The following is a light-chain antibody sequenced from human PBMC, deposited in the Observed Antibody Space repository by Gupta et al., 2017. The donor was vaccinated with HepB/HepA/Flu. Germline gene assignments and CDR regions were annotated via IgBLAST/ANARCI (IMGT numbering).Light chain of an antibody. Sequence: QSALTQPASVSGSPGPSITISCTGTSSDVGGYTYVSWYQHPPGKAPKLMIYDVSNRPSGVSNRFSGSKSGNTASLTISGLQAEDEADYYCSSYTISSTVVFGGGTKLTVL. J-gene: IGLJ2*01. CDR3: SSYTISSTVV. CDR2: DVS. V-gene: IGLV2-14*03. CDR1: SSDVGGYTY.